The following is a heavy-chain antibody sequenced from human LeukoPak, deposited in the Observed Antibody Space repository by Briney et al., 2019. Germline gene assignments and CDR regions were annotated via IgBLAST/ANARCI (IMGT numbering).Heavy chain of an antibody. V-gene: IGHV1-18*01. CDR2: ISGYNGDT. CDR3: ARIFDY. Sequence: ASVKVSCKASGYTFSNYGISWVRQAPGQGLEWMGWISGYNGDTNYPQKRQGRVTMTTDTSTSTAYMELRSLRSDDTAVYYCARIFDYWGQGTLVTVSS. J-gene: IGHJ4*02. CDR1: GYTFSNYG.